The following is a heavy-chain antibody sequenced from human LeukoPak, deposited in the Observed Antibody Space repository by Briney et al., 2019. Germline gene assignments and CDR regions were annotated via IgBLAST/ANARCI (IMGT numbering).Heavy chain of an antibody. J-gene: IGHJ4*02. CDR3: ARGPGFGHVDY. D-gene: IGHD3-9*01. V-gene: IGHV3-48*03. Sequence: PGGSLRLSCAASGFTFSSYEMNWVRQAPGKGLEWVSYISSSGSTIYYADSVKGRFTISRDNAKNSLYLQMNSLRAEDTAVYYCARGPGFGHVDYWGQGTLVTVSS. CDR1: GFTFSSYE. CDR2: ISSSGSTI.